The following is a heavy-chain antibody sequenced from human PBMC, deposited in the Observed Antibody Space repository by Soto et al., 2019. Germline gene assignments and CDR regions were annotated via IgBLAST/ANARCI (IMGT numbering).Heavy chain of an antibody. CDR2: INAGNGNT. J-gene: IGHJ6*02. Sequence: GASVKVSCKASGYTFTGYAMHWVRQAPGQRLEWMGWINAGNGNTKYSQKFQGRVTITRDTSASTAYMELSSLRSEDTAVYYCAREGEDWNWIGYYHYGMDVWGQGTTVTVS. CDR3: AREGEDWNWIGYYHYGMDV. V-gene: IGHV1-3*01. D-gene: IGHD1-7*01. CDR1: GYTFTGYA.